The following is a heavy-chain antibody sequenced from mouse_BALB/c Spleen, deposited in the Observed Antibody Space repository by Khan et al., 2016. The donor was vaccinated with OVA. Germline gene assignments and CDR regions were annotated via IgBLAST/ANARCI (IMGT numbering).Heavy chain of an antibody. J-gene: IGHJ3*01. CDR3: ARSHAGFAY. Sequence: QVQLKESGAELVRPGVSVKISCKGSGYTFTDYAMHWVKQSHAKSLEWIGVISTYYGDANYNQKFKGKATMTLDKSSSTAYMELARLTSEDSAMYYCARSHAGFAYWGQGTMVTVS. V-gene: IGHV1S137*01. CDR1: GYTFTDYA. CDR2: ISTYYGDA.